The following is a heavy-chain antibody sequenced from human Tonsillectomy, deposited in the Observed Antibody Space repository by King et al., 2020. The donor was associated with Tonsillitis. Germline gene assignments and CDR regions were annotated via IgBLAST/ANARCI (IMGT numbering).Heavy chain of an antibody. CDR1: GGSISSYY. Sequence: QLQESGPGLVKPSETLSLTCTVSGGSISSYYWSWIRQPPGKGLEWIGYIYYSGNTNYNPSLKSRVTISVDTSKNQVSLKLSSVAAADTAVYYCARATLNYDIGFDPWGQGTLVTVSA. V-gene: IGHV4-59*01. CDR3: ARATLNYDIGFDP. J-gene: IGHJ5*02. D-gene: IGHD3-9*01. CDR2: IYYSGNT.